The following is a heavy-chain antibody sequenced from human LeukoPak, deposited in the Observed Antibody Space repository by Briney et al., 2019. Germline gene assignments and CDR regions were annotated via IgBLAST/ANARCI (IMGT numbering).Heavy chain of an antibody. J-gene: IGHJ3*02. V-gene: IGHV1-69*13. Sequence: SVKVSCKASGGNFSNYAISWVRQAPGQGLEWMGGIIPIFGTANYAQKFQGRVTITADESTSTAYMELSSLRSEDTAVYYCATPKGYCSSTSCLNDAFDIWGQGTMVTVSS. CDR1: GGNFSNYA. D-gene: IGHD2-2*01. CDR3: ATPKGYCSSTSCLNDAFDI. CDR2: IIPIFGTA.